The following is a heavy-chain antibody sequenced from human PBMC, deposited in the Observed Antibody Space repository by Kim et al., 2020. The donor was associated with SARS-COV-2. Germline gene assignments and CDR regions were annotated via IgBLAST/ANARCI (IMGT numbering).Heavy chain of an antibody. J-gene: IGHJ6*02. Sequence: GESLKISCKNSGYTFSNYWIGWVRQRPGKGLEWMGIIHPRDSDTRQSPSFQGQVTISADKSLSTAYLQWSSLKASATGIYYCARHVGAAGSYAMDVWGQGTTVTVSS. CDR1: GYTFSNYW. CDR3: ARHVGAAGSYAMDV. V-gene: IGHV5-51*01. CDR2: IHPRDSDT. D-gene: IGHD1-26*01.